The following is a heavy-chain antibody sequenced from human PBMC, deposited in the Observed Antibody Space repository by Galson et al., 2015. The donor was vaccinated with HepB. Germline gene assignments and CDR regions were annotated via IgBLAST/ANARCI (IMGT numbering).Heavy chain of an antibody. Sequence: SLRLSCAASGFTFSSYGMHWVRQAPGKGLEWVAVISYDGSNKYYADSVKGRFTISRDNSKNTLYLQMNSLRAEDTAVYYCAKDFWTNYGMDVWGQGTTVTVSS. V-gene: IGHV3-30*18. CDR2: ISYDGSNK. D-gene: IGHD3/OR15-3a*01. CDR3: AKDFWTNYGMDV. CDR1: GFTFSSYG. J-gene: IGHJ6*02.